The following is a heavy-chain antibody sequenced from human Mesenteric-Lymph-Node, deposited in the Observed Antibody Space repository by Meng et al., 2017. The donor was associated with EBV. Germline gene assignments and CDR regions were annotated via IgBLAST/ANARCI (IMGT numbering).Heavy chain of an antibody. J-gene: IGHJ4*02. CDR3: ARPWLGRFDY. CDR2: MYYSGSF. D-gene: IGHD6-19*01. Sequence: QVQRQVSGPGLVKPSETLSPTCTVSGGSVSSATYYWSWNRQPPGKGLDWNGYMYYSGSFYYNPSLKSRVTISVDTSKYQFSLKLSSVTAADTAVYYCARPWLGRFDYWGQGALVTVSS. CDR1: GGSVSSATYY. V-gene: IGHV4-61*01.